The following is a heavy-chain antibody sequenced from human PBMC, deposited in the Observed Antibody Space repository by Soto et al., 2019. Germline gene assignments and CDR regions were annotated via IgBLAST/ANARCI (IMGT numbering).Heavy chain of an antibody. J-gene: IGHJ4*02. CDR2: MYYSGST. V-gene: IGHV4-31*03. Sequence: QVQLQESGPGLVKPSQTLSLTCTVSGGSISSGGYYWSWIRQHPGKGLEWIGYMYYSGSTYYIPSLVVRVAKSVDTSKNQFSVRLSYVTAPDTAVYYVARVQKGAAGPVELDYGGQGTLVTVSS. D-gene: IGHD6-13*01. CDR3: ARVQKGAAGPVELDY. CDR1: GGSISSGGYY.